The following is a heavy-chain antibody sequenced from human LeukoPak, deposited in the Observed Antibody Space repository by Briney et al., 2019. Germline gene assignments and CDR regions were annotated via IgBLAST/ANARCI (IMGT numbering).Heavy chain of an antibody. Sequence: GASVKVSCKASGYTFTDYYMHWVRQAPGQGLEWMGWIDPNSGGASYAQRFQGRVTMTRDTSISTAYMELSGLRSDDTAVCYCARDFANWAYYWGQGTLVTVSS. J-gene: IGHJ4*02. CDR2: IDPNSGGA. D-gene: IGHD7-27*01. V-gene: IGHV1-2*02. CDR1: GYTFTDYY. CDR3: ARDFANWAYY.